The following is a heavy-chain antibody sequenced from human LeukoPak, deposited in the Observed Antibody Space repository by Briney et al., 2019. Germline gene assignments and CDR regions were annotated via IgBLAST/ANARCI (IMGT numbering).Heavy chain of an antibody. CDR2: INHSGST. V-gene: IGHV4-34*01. CDR1: GGSFSGYY. J-gene: IGHJ4*02. CDR3: GRVXRGYSYGAFDY. D-gene: IGHD5-18*01. Sequence: SETLSLTCAVYGGSFSGYYWSWIRQPPGKGLEWIGEINHSGSTNYNPSLKSRVTISVDTSKNQFSLKLSSVTAADTAVYYCGRVXRGYSYGAFDYWGQGTLVTVSS.